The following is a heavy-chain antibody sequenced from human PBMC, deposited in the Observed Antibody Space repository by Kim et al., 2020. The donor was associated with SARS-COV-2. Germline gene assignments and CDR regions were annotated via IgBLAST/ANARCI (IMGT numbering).Heavy chain of an antibody. CDR2: ISYDGSNK. D-gene: IGHD3-9*01. V-gene: IGHV3-30*18. CDR3: AKDLVDAYFDWLKIGYYYGMDV. J-gene: IGHJ6*02. Sequence: GGSLRLSCAASGFTFSSYGMHWVRQAPGKGLEWVAVISYDGSNKYYADSVKGRFTISRDNSKNTLYLQMNSLRAEDTAVYYCAKDLVDAYFDWLKIGYYYGMDVWGQGTTVTVSS. CDR1: GFTFSSYG.